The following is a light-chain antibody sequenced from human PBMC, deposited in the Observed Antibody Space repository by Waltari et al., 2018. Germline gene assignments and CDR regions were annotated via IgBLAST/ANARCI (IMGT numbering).Light chain of an antibody. CDR2: KAS. CDR1: QSISSW. V-gene: IGKV1-5*03. Sequence: DIQMTQSPSTLSASVGDRVTITCRASQSISSWLAWYQQKPGKAPKLLIYKASSLESGVPSRFSGSGSGTEFTLTISSLQPDDFAVYYCQKYGTRPATFGQGTKVEVK. J-gene: IGKJ1*01. CDR3: QKYGTRPAT.